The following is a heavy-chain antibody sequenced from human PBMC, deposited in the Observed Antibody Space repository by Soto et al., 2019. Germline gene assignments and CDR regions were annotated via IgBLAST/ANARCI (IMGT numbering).Heavy chain of an antibody. Sequence: SGPTLVRPTQTLTLTCTFSGFSLSTSAVGVGWIRQPPGKALEWLALVYWDDDKRYSPSLKTRLTVAKDSSKNQVILPMTNLAPVYTATYYCARLSSSIWPFFQHWGQGILVTVSS. CDR3: ARLSSSIWPFFQH. J-gene: IGHJ1*01. D-gene: IGHD2-2*01. CDR1: GFSLSTSAVG. CDR2: VYWDDDK. V-gene: IGHV2-5*02.